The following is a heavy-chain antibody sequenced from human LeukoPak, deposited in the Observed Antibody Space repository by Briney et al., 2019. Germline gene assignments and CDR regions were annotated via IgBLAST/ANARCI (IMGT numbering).Heavy chain of an antibody. CDR3: AKRGADSSGYYYGWFDP. J-gene: IGHJ5*02. Sequence: RGSLRLSCAASGFTFSSYGMSWVRQAPGKGLEWVSAISGSGGSTYYADSVKGRFTISRDNSKNTLYLQMNSLRAEDTAVYYCAKRGADSSGYYYGWFDPWGQGTLVTVSS. D-gene: IGHD3-22*01. CDR2: ISGSGGST. CDR1: GFTFSSYG. V-gene: IGHV3-23*01.